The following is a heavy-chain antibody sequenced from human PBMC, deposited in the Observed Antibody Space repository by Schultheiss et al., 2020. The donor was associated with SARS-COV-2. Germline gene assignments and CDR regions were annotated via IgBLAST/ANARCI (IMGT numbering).Heavy chain of an antibody. J-gene: IGHJ4*02. CDR2: ISGSGGST. D-gene: IGHD3-22*01. V-gene: IGHV3-23*01. CDR1: GFTVSSNY. Sequence: GGSLRLSCAASGFTVSSNYMSWVRQAPGKGLEWVSAISGSGGSTYYADSVKGRFTISRDNSKNTLYLQMNSLRAEDTAVYYCTTVTTMIVVVIRRLVRFDYWGQGTLVTVSS. CDR3: TTVTTMIVVVIRRLVRFDY.